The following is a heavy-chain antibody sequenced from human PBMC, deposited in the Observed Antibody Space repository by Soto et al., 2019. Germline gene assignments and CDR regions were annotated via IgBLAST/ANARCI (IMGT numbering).Heavy chain of an antibody. CDR1: GFTFSSYG. Sequence: GGSLRLSCAASGFTFSSYGMHWVRQAPGKGLEWVAVIWYDGSNKYYADSVKGRFTISRDNSKNTLYLQMNSLRAEDTAVYYCARDGSSSNVWGAFDIWGQGTMVTVSS. V-gene: IGHV3-33*01. CDR3: ARDGSSSNVWGAFDI. CDR2: IWYDGSNK. D-gene: IGHD6-6*01. J-gene: IGHJ3*02.